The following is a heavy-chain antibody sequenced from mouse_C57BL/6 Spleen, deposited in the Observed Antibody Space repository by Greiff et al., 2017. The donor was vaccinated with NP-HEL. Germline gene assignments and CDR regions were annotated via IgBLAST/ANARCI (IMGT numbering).Heavy chain of an antibody. CDR1: GYTFTSYG. D-gene: IGHD2-1*01. CDR2: IYPRSGNT. CDR3: ARGDGNYGGAY. Sequence: QVQLQQSGAELARPGASVKLSCKASGYTFTSYGISWVKQRTGQGLEWIGEIYPRSGNTYYNEKFKGKATLTADKSSSTAYMELRSLTSEDSAVYFCARGDGNYGGAYWGQGTLVTVSA. J-gene: IGHJ3*01. V-gene: IGHV1-81*01.